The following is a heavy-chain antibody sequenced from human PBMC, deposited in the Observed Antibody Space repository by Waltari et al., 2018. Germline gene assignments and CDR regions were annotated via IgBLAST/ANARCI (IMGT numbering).Heavy chain of an antibody. CDR2: INPNSGGT. D-gene: IGHD2-21*02. Sequence: QVQLVQSGAEVKKPGASVQVSCQASGYTFTGYYMHWVRQAPGQGLEWMGWINPNSGGTNYAQKFQGRVTMTRDTSISTAYMDLSRLRSDDTAVYYCARGSLYCGGDCYVDYWGQGTLVTVSS. CDR1: GYTFTGYY. V-gene: IGHV1-2*02. J-gene: IGHJ4*02. CDR3: ARGSLYCGGDCYVDY.